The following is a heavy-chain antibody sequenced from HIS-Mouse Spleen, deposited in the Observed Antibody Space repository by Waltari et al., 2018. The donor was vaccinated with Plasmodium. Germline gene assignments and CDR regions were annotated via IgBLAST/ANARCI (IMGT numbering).Heavy chain of an antibody. CDR1: GGSISRSY. CDR3: ASSWYWYFDL. D-gene: IGHD6-13*01. Sequence: VQLQESGPGLAKPSETLSLTCSVSGGSISRSYWSWIRPPPGKGLEWVANIKQDGSEKYYVDSVKGRFTISRDNAKNSLYLQRNSLRAEDTAVYYCASSWYWYFDLWGRGTLVTVSS. V-gene: IGHV3-7*01. CDR2: IKQDGSEK. J-gene: IGHJ2*01.